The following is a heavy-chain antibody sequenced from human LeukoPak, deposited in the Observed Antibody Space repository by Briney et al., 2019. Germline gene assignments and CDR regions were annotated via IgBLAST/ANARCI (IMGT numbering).Heavy chain of an antibody. V-gene: IGHV4-59*08. D-gene: IGHD5-18*01. J-gene: IGHJ4*02. CDR1: GDSISGYF. CDR2: VHYSGAT. CDR3: ARGGGPGYSYGPFDY. Sequence: SETLPLTCTVSGDSISGYFWSWIRQTPGKGLEWIGYVHYSGATNYNPSLKSRVTMSVDTSKDQFSLKLNSVNAADTAMYYCARGGGPGYSYGPFDYWGQGTLVTVSS.